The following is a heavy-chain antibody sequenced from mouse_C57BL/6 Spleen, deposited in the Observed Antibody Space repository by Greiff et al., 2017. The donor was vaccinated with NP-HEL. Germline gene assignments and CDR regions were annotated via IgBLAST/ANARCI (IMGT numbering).Heavy chain of an antibody. V-gene: IGHV5-16*01. D-gene: IGHD1-1*01. Sequence: EVKLMESEGGLVQPGSSMKLSCTASGFTFSDYYMAWVRQVPEKGLEWVANINYDGSSTYYLDSLKSRFIISRDNAKNILYLQMSSLKSEDTATYYCARGSHYAMDYWGQGTSVTVSS. CDR3: ARGSHYAMDY. CDR2: INYDGSST. CDR1: GFTFSDYY. J-gene: IGHJ4*01.